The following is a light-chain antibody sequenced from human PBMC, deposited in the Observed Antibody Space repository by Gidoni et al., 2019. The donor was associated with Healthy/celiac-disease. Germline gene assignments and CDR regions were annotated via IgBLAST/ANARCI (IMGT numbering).Light chain of an antibody. CDR3: QQYGSSLRGT. J-gene: IGKJ1*01. V-gene: IGKV3-20*01. CDR2: GAS. Sequence: EIVLTQSPGTLSLSPGERATLSCRASQSVSSSYLAWYQQKPGQAPRLLIYGASSRATGIPDRFSGSGSGTDFTLTISRLEPEDFAVYYCQQYGSSLRGTFXXXTKVEIK. CDR1: QSVSSSY.